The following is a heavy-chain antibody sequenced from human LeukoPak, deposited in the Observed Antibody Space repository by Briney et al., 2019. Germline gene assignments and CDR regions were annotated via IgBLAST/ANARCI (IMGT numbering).Heavy chain of an antibody. CDR1: GFTFSSYW. Sequence: PGGSLRLSCAASGFTFSSYWMHWVRQAPGKGLVWVSRINSDGSSTSYADSVKGRFTISRDNAKNTLYLQMNSLRAEDTAVYYCARELVRAVADWFGYYYYYMDVWGKGTTVTVSS. CDR3: ARELVRAVADWFGYYYYYMDV. V-gene: IGHV3-74*01. J-gene: IGHJ6*03. D-gene: IGHD6-19*01. CDR2: INSDGSST.